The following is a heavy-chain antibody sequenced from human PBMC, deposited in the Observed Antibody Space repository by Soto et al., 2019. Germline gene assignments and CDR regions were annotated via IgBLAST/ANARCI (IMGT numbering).Heavy chain of an antibody. D-gene: IGHD4-17*01. CDR1: GFTFSSYA. Sequence: GGSLRLSCAASGFTFSSYAMHWVRQAPGKGLEWVAVISYDGSNKYYADSVKGRFTISRDNSKNTLYLQMNSLRAEDTAVYYCARDTLPHDYGDYGLDYWGQGTLVTVSS. V-gene: IGHV3-30-3*01. J-gene: IGHJ4*02. CDR3: ARDTLPHDYGDYGLDY. CDR2: ISYDGSNK.